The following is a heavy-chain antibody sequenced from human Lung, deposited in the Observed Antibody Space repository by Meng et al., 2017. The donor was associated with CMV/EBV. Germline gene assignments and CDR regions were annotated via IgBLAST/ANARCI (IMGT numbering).Heavy chain of an antibody. V-gene: IGHV4-30-4*01. D-gene: IGHD2-15*01. J-gene: IGHJ4*02. CDR1: GGSISSGDYY. CDR3: ARVGGCSGGGCYHRLFDY. Sequence: QGTLPASGPGLVKPPQTLSLTCTVSGGSISSGDYYWSWIRQPPGKGLEWIGYIYYTGSTYYNPSLKSRVIISVDTSKNQFSLKLNSVTAADTAVYYCARVGGCSGGGCYHRLFDYWGQGTLVTVSS. CDR2: IYYTGST.